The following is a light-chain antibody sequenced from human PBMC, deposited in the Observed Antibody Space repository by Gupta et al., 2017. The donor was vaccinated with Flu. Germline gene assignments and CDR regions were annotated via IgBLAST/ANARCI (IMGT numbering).Light chain of an antibody. CDR2: DAS. Sequence: QSALTQPRSVSGSPGQSVTISCTGTSSDVGGYNYVSWYQQHPGKAPKLMIYDASKRPAGVPDRFSGSKSGNTASLTIAGLQAEDEADYYCCSYAGSYPLWVFGGGTKLTVL. J-gene: IGLJ3*02. CDR3: CSYAGSYPLWV. CDR1: SSDVGGYNY. V-gene: IGLV2-11*01.